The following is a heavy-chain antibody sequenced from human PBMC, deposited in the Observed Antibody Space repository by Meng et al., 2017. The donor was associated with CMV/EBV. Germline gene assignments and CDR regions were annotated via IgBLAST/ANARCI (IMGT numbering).Heavy chain of an antibody. V-gene: IGHV4-31*02. D-gene: IGHD2-2*03. CDR1: SGGYY. CDR2: IYYSGST. Sequence: SGGYYWSWIRQRPGKGLEWIGYIYYSGSTYYNPSLKSRVTISVDTSKNQFSLKLSSVTAADTAVYYCARDYGYCSSTSCYGNWYFDLWGRGTLVTVSS. CDR3: ARDYGYCSSTSCYGNWYFDL. J-gene: IGHJ2*01.